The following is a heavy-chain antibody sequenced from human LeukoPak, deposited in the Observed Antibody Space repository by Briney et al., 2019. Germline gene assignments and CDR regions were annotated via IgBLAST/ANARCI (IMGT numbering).Heavy chain of an antibody. CDR2: MNPNSGNT. D-gene: IGHD6-13*01. V-gene: IGHV1-8*01. CDR3: AGQQQLGDAFDI. CDR1: GHTFTSYD. Sequence: ASVKVSCKASGHTFTSYDINWVRQATGQGLEWMGWMNPNSGNTGYAQKFQGRVTMTRNTSISTAYMELSSLRSEDTAVYYCAGQQQLGDAFDIWGQGTMVTVSS. J-gene: IGHJ3*02.